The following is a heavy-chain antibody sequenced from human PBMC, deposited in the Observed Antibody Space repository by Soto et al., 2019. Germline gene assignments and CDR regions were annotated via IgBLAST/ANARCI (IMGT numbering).Heavy chain of an antibody. D-gene: IGHD3-3*01. CDR2: IYTSGST. J-gene: IGHJ6*02. CDR1: GGSISSCY. CDR3: ARDQGGYDFFYGMDV. V-gene: IGHV4-4*07. Sequence: KPSETLSLTCTVSGGSISSCYGSWIRQPAGKGLECIGRIYTSGSTNYNPSLKSRVTMSVDTSKNQFSLKLSSVTAADTAVYYCARDQGGYDFFYGMDVWGQGTTVTVYS.